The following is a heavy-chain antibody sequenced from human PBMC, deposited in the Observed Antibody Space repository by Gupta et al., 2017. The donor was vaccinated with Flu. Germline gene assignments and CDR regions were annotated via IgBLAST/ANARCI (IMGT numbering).Heavy chain of an antibody. CDR3: AREKFCSTASCYRWFDP. Sequence: QVQLVQSGAEVKKPGASVKVSCKASGYTFPAYYLQWVRQAPGQGLEWMGRINPHSRSTNYEQKFQGRVTMTMDTSISTAYMDLNRLRSDDTAVYYGAREKFCSTASCYRWFDPWGQGALVTVSS. D-gene: IGHD2-2*02. V-gene: IGHV1-2*06. CDR2: INPHSRST. J-gene: IGHJ5*02. CDR1: GYTFPAYY.